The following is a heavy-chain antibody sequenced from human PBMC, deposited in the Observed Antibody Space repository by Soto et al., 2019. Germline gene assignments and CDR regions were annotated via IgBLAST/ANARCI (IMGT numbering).Heavy chain of an antibody. D-gene: IGHD3-3*01. V-gene: IGHV1-46*01. CDR1: GYNFTSYY. J-gene: IGHJ6*02. CDR3: ARGTIFEDVISYGMGG. Sequence: QVQLVQSGAEVKKPGASVKVSCKASGYNFTSYYMHWVRQAAGQGLEWMGIINPSGGSTSYAQTFQGRVTMTRDTSPSTVHTELRSLRSDYTAVYYCARGTIFEDVISYGMGGWRQG. CDR2: INPSGGST.